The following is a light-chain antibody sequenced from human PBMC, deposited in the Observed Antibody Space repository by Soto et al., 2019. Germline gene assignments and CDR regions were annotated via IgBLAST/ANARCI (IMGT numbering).Light chain of an antibody. CDR2: DAS. CDR3: LQPSHWLT. Sequence: EIVLTQFPASLSLSPGETATLSCRASEGVSNYLAWYQQKPGQAPRLLIYDASNRATAIPARFSDSGSGTDFTLTISSLEPEDSALYFCLQPSHWLTFGGGTKVEIK. V-gene: IGKV3-11*01. CDR1: EGVSNY. J-gene: IGKJ4*01.